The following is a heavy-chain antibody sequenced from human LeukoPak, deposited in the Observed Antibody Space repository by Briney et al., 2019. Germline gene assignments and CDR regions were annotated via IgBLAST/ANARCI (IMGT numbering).Heavy chain of an antibody. CDR2: IIPMSGTV. Sequence: GASVKVSCKASGGTFSTFGISWVRQAPGQGLEWMGGIIPMSGTVNNAQKFQGRVTITADKSTSTAYMELSSLRSEDTAVYYCARDFGGSYRWFDPWGQGTLVTVSS. D-gene: IGHD1-26*01. CDR1: GGTFSTFG. V-gene: IGHV1-69*06. CDR3: ARDFGGSYRWFDP. J-gene: IGHJ5*02.